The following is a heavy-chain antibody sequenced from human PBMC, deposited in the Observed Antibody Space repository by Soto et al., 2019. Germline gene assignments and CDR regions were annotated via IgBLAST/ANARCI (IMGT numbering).Heavy chain of an antibody. V-gene: IGHV5-10-1*01. CDR2: IDPSDSYT. CDR3: ARERITMVRGVPYYYYGMDV. CDR1: GYSFTSYW. D-gene: IGHD3-10*01. Sequence: GESLKISCKGSGYSFTSYWISWVRQMPGKGLEWMGRIDPSDSYTNYSPSFQGHVTISADKSISTAYLQWSSLKASDTAMYYCARERITMVRGVPYYYYGMDVWGQGTKVTVSS. J-gene: IGHJ6*02.